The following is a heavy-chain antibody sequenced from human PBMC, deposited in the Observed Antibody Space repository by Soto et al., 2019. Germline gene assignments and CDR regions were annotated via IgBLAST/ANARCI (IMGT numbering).Heavy chain of an antibody. V-gene: IGHV4-30-2*01. CDR1: GDSISSGRYS. D-gene: IGHD6-19*01. CDR3: ARVLKQWHDRAFDY. CDR2: IYHSGST. J-gene: IGHJ4*02. Sequence: QLQLQESGSGLVKPSQTLSLTCAVSGDSISSGRYSWSWIRQPPGKGLEWIGYIYHSGSTYYSPSLNIRVTLSVVTSKNQFSLELSSVIAADTAVYYCARVLKQWHDRAFDYWGQGTLVTVSS.